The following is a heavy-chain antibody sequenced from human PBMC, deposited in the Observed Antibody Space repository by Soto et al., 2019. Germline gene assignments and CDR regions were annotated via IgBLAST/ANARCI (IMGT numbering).Heavy chain of an antibody. Sequence: QVQLVQSGAEVKKPGSSVKVSCKASGGTFSNYPISWVRQAPGQGLEWMGVIIPIFGTVNYAQKFQGRVTITADEYTSTAYMELGSLRSEDAAVYYCARGNHRWLQLWYFDLWGRGTMVTVSS. D-gene: IGHD5-12*01. J-gene: IGHJ2*01. CDR2: IIPIFGTV. V-gene: IGHV1-69*12. CDR1: GGTFSNYP. CDR3: ARGNHRWLQLWYFDL.